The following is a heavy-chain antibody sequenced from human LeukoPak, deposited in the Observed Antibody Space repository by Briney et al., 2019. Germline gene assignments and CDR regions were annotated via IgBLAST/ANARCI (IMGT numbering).Heavy chain of an antibody. J-gene: IGHJ6*02. Sequence: SETLSLTCTVCGGSISSYYWSWIRQPPGKGLEWIGYIYYSGGTNYNPSLKSRVTISLDTSKNQFSLKLSSVTAADTAVYYCARAYCRTSSCYDASGGMDVWGQGTTVIVSS. V-gene: IGHV4-59*01. D-gene: IGHD2-2*01. CDR2: IYYSGGT. CDR3: ARAYCRTSSCYDASGGMDV. CDR1: GGSISSYY.